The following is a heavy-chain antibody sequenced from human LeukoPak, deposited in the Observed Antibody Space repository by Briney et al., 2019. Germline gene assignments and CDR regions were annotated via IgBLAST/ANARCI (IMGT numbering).Heavy chain of an antibody. CDR2: IWYDGSNK. V-gene: IGHV3-33*01. Sequence: GGSLRLSCAASGFTFSSYGMHWVRQAPGKGREWVAVIWYDGSNKYYADSVKGRFTISRDNSKNTLYLQMNSLRAEDTAVYYCARDNRIGSRRADAFDIWGQGTMVTVSS. CDR3: ARDNRIGSRRADAFDI. CDR1: GFTFSSYG. D-gene: IGHD1-14*01. J-gene: IGHJ3*02.